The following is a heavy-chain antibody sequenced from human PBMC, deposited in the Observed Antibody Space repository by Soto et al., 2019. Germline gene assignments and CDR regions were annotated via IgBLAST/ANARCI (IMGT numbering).Heavy chain of an antibody. CDR2: MNPNTGGA. CDR1: GYNFNGYY. Sequence: QVHLVQSGAEVKKPGASVKVSCKASGYNFNGYYIHWVRQAPGQGLEWMGWMNPNTGGANDAQKDKGSGVMSTGTCISTDALDLRSLTTGDTAVYSCATVSSCRDSQQGLAQTRRQAVDYWAQGTRVTVSS. J-gene: IGHJ4*02. CDR3: ATVSSCRDSQQGLAQTRRQAVDY. D-gene: IGHD6-25*01. V-gene: IGHV1-2*04.